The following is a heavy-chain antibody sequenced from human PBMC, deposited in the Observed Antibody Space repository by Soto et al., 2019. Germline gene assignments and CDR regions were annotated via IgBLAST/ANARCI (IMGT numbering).Heavy chain of an antibody. CDR2: IRSKANSYAT. J-gene: IGHJ3*02. CDR3: TTDKMTTDALDI. V-gene: IGHV3-73*01. Sequence: XGSLILSCSASGVTFSGSAMHWVRQASGKGLEWVGRIRSKANSYATAYAASVKGRFTISRDDSKNTAYLQMNSLKTEDTAVYYCTTDKMTTDALDIWGQGTMVTVSS. CDR1: GVTFSGSA.